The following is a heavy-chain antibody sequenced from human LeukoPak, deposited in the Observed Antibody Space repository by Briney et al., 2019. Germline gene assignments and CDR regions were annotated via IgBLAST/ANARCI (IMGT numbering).Heavy chain of an antibody. V-gene: IGHV3-11*06. CDR2: ISSSSSYT. Sequence: PGGSLRLSCAASGFTSSDYYMSWIRQAPGKGLEWVSYISSSSSYTNYADSVKGRFTISRDNAKNSLYLQMSSLRAEDTAVYYCARQSSWWFDPWGQGTLVTVSS. J-gene: IGHJ5*02. D-gene: IGHD2-2*01. CDR1: GFTSSDYY. CDR3: ARQSSWWFDP.